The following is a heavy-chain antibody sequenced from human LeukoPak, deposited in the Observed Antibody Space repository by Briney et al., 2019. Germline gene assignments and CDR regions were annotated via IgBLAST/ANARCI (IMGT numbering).Heavy chain of an antibody. V-gene: IGHV3-48*03. Sequence: GESLRLSCAVSGFPFSIYEMNWVRQAPGKRLEWVSNIGSSGTTIYYADSVKGRFSISRDNAKSSLYLQMNSLRVEDTAVYYCALLAVASDFDYWGQGALVTVSS. CDR1: GFPFSIYE. CDR3: ALLAVASDFDY. J-gene: IGHJ4*02. D-gene: IGHD6-19*01. CDR2: IGSSGTTI.